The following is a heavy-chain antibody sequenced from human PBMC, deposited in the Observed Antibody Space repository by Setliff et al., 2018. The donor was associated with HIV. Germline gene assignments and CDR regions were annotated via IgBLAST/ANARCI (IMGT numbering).Heavy chain of an antibody. J-gene: IGHJ4*01. CDR2: INPNSAAA. CDR3: ARVRGRGAYYFDY. CDR1: GYTFTDYF. D-gene: IGHD3-10*01. V-gene: IGHV1-2*02. Sequence: ASVKVSCKTSGYTFTDYFIHWVRQAPGRRPEWMAWINPNSAAANVAQKFQGRVTMTRDTSITTAYMELSGLTSDDTAVYFCARVRGRGAYYFDYWGRGTPVTVSS.